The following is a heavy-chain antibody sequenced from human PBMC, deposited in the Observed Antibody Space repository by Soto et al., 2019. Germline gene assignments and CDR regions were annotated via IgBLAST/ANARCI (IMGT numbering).Heavy chain of an antibody. J-gene: IGHJ4*02. V-gene: IGHV1-69*08. CDR3: ARELRPPVLGGYVTLGY. Sequence: QVQLVQSGAEVKKPGSSVKVSCKASGGTFSSYTISWVRQAPGQGLEWMGRIIPILGIANYAQKFQGRVTITADKSTSTAYMELSSLRSEDTAVYYCARELRPPVLGGYVTLGYWGQGTLVTVSS. CDR1: GGTFSSYT. D-gene: IGHD5-12*01. CDR2: IIPILGIA.